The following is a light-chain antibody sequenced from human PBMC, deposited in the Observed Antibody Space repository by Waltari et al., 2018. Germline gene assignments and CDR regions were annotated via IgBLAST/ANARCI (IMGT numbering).Light chain of an antibody. J-gene: IGLJ1*01. Sequence: QSALTQPASVSGSLGQSITMSCTGTRSDIGIYNYVSWYQQHPGKAPKLLIYDVSNRPSGCSNRFSGSKSGNTASLTISGLQSEDEADYYCTSFSSDSTPLVFGTGTRVTV. CDR3: TSFSSDSTPLV. V-gene: IGLV2-14*03. CDR1: RSDIGIYNY. CDR2: DVS.